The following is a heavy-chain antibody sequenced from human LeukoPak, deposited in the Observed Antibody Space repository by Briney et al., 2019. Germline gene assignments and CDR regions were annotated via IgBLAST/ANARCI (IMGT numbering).Heavy chain of an antibody. CDR1: DGSISSSSYY. CDR2: IYYSGST. Sequence: SETLSLTCTVSDGSISSSSYYWGWIRQPPGKGLEWIGSIYYSGSTYYNPSLKSRVTISVDTSKNQFSLKLSSVTAADTAVYYCARDHAGIAARLGWFDPWGQGTLVTVSS. D-gene: IGHD6-6*01. J-gene: IGHJ5*02. V-gene: IGHV4-39*07. CDR3: ARDHAGIAARLGWFDP.